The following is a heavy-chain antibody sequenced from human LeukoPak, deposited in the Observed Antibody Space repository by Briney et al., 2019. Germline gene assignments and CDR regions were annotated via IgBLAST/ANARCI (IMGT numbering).Heavy chain of an antibody. Sequence: PGGSLRLSCAASGFTFSSYAMSWVRQAPGKGLEWVPGISGSGGSTYYADSVKGRFTISRDNSKNTLYLQVNSLRAEDTAVYYCAKDRWTTVVRDLDYWGQGTLVTVSS. CDR3: AKDRWTTVVRDLDY. CDR1: GFTFSSYA. CDR2: ISGSGGST. D-gene: IGHD4-23*01. J-gene: IGHJ4*02. V-gene: IGHV3-23*01.